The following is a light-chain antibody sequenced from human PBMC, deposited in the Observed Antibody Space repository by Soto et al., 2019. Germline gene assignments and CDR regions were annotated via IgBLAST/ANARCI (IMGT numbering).Light chain of an antibody. CDR1: QDISNY. J-gene: IGKJ5*01. V-gene: IGKV1-16*01. CDR2: GAI. CDR3: HQYKSYPLT. Sequence: DIQMTQSPSSLSASVGDRVIITCRASQDISNYLVWFQQKPGKAPKSLIYGAISLQGGVPSRFSGSGSVTGFTLPISSLQPEDFVTYYCHQYKSYPLTFGQGTRVEMK.